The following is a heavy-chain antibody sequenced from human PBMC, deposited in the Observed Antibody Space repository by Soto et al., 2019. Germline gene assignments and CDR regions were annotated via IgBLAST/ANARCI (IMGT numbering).Heavy chain of an antibody. CDR1: GGTFSSYA. D-gene: IGHD5-12*01. Sequence: GASVKVSCKASGGTFSSYAISWVRQAPGQGLEWMGGIIPIFGTANYAQKFQGRVTITADESTSTAYMELSSLRSEDTAVYYCARDPHRSTSLGYYFDYWGQGTLVTVSS. J-gene: IGHJ4*02. CDR2: IIPIFGTA. V-gene: IGHV1-69*13. CDR3: ARDPHRSTSLGYYFDY.